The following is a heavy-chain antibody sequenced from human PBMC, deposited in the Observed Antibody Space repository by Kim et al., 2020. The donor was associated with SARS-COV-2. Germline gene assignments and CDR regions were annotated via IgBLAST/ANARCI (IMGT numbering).Heavy chain of an antibody. CDR3: AKARLYDDYRVGFDY. CDR1: GFTFSLYA. J-gene: IGHJ4*02. CDR2: ISASGGTT. Sequence: GGSLRLSCAASGFTFSLYAMTWVLQAPGKGLEWVSSISASGGTTYYADSVKGRFTISRDNSKNTLFLQMSSLRAEDTAIYYCAKARLYDDYRVGFDYWGPGTLVTVSS. D-gene: IGHD4-4*01. V-gene: IGHV3-23*01.